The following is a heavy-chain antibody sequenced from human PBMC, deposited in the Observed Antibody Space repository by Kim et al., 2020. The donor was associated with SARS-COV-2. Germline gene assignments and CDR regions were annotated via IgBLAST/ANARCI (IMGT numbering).Heavy chain of an antibody. D-gene: IGHD1-20*01. J-gene: IGHJ4*02. CDR3: AALNWKAPFDY. CDR2: INGASGNS. CDR1: GYTFTAYA. Sequence: ASVKVSCKASGYTFTAYAIHWVRQAPGQRLEWMGWINGASGNSEYSQKFQGRVTISRHTSASTAYMALSSLRSEDTAVYYCAALNWKAPFDYWGQGPLVPVSS. V-gene: IGHV1-3*01.